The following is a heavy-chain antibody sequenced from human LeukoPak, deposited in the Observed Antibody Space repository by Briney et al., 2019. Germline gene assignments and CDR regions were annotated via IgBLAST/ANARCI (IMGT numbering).Heavy chain of an antibody. CDR3: ARGTYGSGSPGGY. Sequence: GASVKVSCKASGYTFTSYYMHWVRQAPGQGLEWMGIINPSGGSTNYAQKFQGRVTMTRDMSTSTVYMELSRLRSDDTAVYYCARGTYGSGSPGGYWGQGTLVTVSS. D-gene: IGHD3-10*01. CDR2: INPSGGST. V-gene: IGHV1-46*01. J-gene: IGHJ4*02. CDR1: GYTFTSYY.